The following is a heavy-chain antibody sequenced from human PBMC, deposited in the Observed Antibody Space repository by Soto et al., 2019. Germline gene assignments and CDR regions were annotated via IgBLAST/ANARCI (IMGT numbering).Heavy chain of an antibody. D-gene: IGHD5-18*01. V-gene: IGHV3-53*04. CDR1: GFTVSTNY. J-gene: IGHJ4*02. CDR3: ARVSRDTYLVKYFDY. CDR2: IFSGGST. Sequence: EVQLVESGGGLVQPGGSLSLSCAASGFTVSTNYMSWVRQAPGKGLEWVSVIFSGGSTYYADSVKGRFTISRHNSKNTLDLQMNSLRVEDTAVYYCARVSRDTYLVKYFDYWGQGTLVTVSS.